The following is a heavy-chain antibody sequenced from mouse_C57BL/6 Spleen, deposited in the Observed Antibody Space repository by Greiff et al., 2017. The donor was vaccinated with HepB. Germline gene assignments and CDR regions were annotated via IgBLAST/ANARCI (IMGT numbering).Heavy chain of an antibody. CDR3: ARSPYSRYAMDY. CDR2: IDPSDSYT. D-gene: IGHD6-5*01. J-gene: IGHJ4*01. Sequence: QVQLQQPGAELVMPGASVKLSCKASGYTFTSYWMHWVKQRPGQGLEWIGEIDPSDSYTNYNQKFKGKSTLTVDKSSSTAYMQLSSLTSEDSAVYDCARSPYSRYAMDYWGQGTSVTVSS. CDR1: GYTFTSYW. V-gene: IGHV1-69*01.